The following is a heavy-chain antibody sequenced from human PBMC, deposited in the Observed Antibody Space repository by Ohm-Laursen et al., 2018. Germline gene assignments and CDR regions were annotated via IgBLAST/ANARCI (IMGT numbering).Heavy chain of an antibody. J-gene: IGHJ4*02. CDR2: IYYSGST. CDR1: GGSISSYY. Sequence: SDTLSLTWAVSGGSISSYYWSWIRQPPGKGLEWIGYIYYSGSTNYNPSLKSRVTISVDTSKNQFSLKLSSVTAADTAVYYSARGTAWSLRYWGQGTLVTVSS. CDR3: ARGTAWSLRY. D-gene: IGHD2-8*02. V-gene: IGHV4-59*12.